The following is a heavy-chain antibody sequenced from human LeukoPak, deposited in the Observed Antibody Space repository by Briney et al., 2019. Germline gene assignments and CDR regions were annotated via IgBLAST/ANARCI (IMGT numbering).Heavy chain of an antibody. CDR3: VRATWLQYDF. J-gene: IGHJ4*02. Sequence: GGSLRLSCAASGFTFNNHWMHWVRQAPGKGLVWVSRINIDGTNATYADSVKGRFTISRDNDRNTLYLEMNNLRAEDTAIYYCVRATWLQYDFWGQGSLVIVSS. CDR2: INIDGTNA. D-gene: IGHD5-24*01. V-gene: IGHV3-74*03. CDR1: GFTFNNHW.